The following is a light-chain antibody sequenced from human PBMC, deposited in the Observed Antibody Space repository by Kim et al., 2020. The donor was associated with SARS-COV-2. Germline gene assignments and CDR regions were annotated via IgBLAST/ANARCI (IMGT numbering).Light chain of an antibody. CDR3: SSTSTSSTFVV. V-gene: IGLV2-14*03. Sequence: PGRAPQLMIFDVSSRPSGVSNRFSGSKSGNTASLTISGLHAEDEADYYCSSTSTSSTFVVFGGGTQLTVL. CDR2: DVS. J-gene: IGLJ2*01.